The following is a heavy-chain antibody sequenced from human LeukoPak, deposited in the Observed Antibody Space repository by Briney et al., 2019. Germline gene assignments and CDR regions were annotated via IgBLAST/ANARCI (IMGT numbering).Heavy chain of an antibody. V-gene: IGHV4-61*02. CDR3: ARDVGFLEWSRGYYYYMDV. CDR1: GGSISSGSYY. J-gene: IGHJ6*03. D-gene: IGHD3-3*01. Sequence: SETLSLTCTVSGGSISSGSYYWSWIRQPAGKGLEWIGRIYTSGSTNYNPSLKSRVTISVDTSKDQFSLKLSSVTAADTAVYYCARDVGFLEWSRGYYYYMDVWGKGTTVTVSS. CDR2: IYTSGST.